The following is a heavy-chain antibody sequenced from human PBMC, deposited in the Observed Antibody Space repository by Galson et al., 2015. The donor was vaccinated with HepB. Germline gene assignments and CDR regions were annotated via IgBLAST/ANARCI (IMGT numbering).Heavy chain of an antibody. CDR3: ARQWLGFDY. V-gene: IGHV3-48*03. CDR1: GFTFSNYE. D-gene: IGHD6-19*01. Sequence: SLRLSCAASGFTFSNYEMNWVRQAPGKGLEWVSYISGSGSTIYYADSVKGRFTISRDNAKNSLYLQMNSLRAEDTAVYYCARQWLGFDYWGQGTLVTVSS. J-gene: IGHJ4*02. CDR2: ISGSGSTI.